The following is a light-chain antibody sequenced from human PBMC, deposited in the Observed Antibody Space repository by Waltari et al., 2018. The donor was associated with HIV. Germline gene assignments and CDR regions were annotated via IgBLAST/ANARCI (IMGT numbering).Light chain of an antibody. CDR2: STN. CDR1: SCSVSTRSH. Sequence: TVLTQEPSFTTPHGRASTDTYSLNSCSVSTRSHPTWYHQTPGQAPRTLIYSTNTRSSVVPDRFSGSILGNKAALTITGAQADDESDYYCVLYMGSGIWVFGGGTKLTVL. CDR3: VLYMGSGIWV. V-gene: IGLV8-61*01. J-gene: IGLJ2*01.